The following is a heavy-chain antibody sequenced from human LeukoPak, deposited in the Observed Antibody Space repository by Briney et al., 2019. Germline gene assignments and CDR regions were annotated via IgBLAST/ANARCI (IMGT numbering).Heavy chain of an antibody. Sequence: SETLSLTCTVSGGSISSGGYYWSWIRQPPGKGPEWIGYIYHSGSTYYNPSLKSRVTISVDRSKNQFSLKLSSVTAADTAVYYCAGERPNCSGGSCYSYVDYWGQGTLVTVSS. CDR2: IYHSGST. V-gene: IGHV4-30-2*01. J-gene: IGHJ4*02. D-gene: IGHD2-15*01. CDR1: GGSISSGGYY. CDR3: AGERPNCSGGSCYSYVDY.